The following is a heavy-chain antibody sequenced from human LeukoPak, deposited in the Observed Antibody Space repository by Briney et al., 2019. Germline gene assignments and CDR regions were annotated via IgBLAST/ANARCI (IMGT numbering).Heavy chain of an antibody. Sequence: SETLSLTCTVSGGSISSYYWSWIRQPPGKGLEWIGYIYYSGSTNYNPSLKSRVTISVDTSKNQFSLKLSSVTAADTAVHYCARDYDGLDPWGQGTLVTVSS. CDR2: IYYSGST. D-gene: IGHD3-22*01. J-gene: IGHJ5*02. CDR3: ARDYDGLDP. V-gene: IGHV4-59*01. CDR1: GGSISSYY.